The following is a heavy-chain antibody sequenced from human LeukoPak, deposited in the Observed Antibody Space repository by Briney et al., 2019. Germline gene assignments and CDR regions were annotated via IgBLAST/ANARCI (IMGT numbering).Heavy chain of an antibody. CDR1: GFTFSSYA. V-gene: IGHV3-23*01. J-gene: IGHJ4*02. CDR2: ISGSGGST. Sequence: GGSLRLSCAASGFTFSSYAMSWVRQAPGKGLGWVSAISGSGGSTYYADSVKGRFTISRDNSKNTLYLQMNSLRAEDTAVYYCAESPTKYYYDSSGYVFDYWGQGTLVTVSS. D-gene: IGHD3-22*01. CDR3: AESPTKYYYDSSGYVFDY.